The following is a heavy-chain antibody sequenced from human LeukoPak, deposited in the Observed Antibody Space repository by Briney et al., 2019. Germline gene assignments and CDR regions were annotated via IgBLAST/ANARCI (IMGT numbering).Heavy chain of an antibody. CDR3: ARDASYDFWSGYLYYYYYYMDV. D-gene: IGHD3-3*01. J-gene: IGHJ6*03. Sequence: GGSLRLSCAASGFTVSSNYMSWVRQAPGKGLEWVSVIYSGGSTYYADSVKGRFTISRDNSKNTLYLQMNSLRAEDTAVYYCARDASYDFWSGYLYYYYYYMDVWGKGTTVTVSS. CDR1: GFTVSSNY. V-gene: IGHV3-66*01. CDR2: IYSGGST.